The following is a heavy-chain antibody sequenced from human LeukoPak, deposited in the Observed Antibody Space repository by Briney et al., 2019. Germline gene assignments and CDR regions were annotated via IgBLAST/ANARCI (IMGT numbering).Heavy chain of an antibody. J-gene: IGHJ4*02. CDR3: ARDNGYFSVDY. CDR1: GFTFSSYW. CDR2: IEQDESEK. Sequence: SGGSLRLSCAASGFTFSSYWMTWARQAPGKGLEWAANIEQDESEKYYGDSVRGRFTISRDNAQNSLYLQMNSLRAEDTAVYYCARDNGYFSVDYWGQGTLVTVSS. V-gene: IGHV3-7*01. D-gene: IGHD3-22*01.